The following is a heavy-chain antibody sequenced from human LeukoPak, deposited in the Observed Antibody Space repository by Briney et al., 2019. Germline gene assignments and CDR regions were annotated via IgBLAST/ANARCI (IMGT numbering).Heavy chain of an antibody. CDR3: ARHGTMIVVDPFDY. D-gene: IGHD3-22*01. V-gene: IGHV3-30*03. CDR2: ISYDGSNK. Sequence: PGGSLRLSCAASGFTFSSYGMHWVRQAPGKGLEWVAVISYDGSNKYYADSVKGRFTISRDNSKNTLYLQMNSLRAEDTAVYYCARHGTMIVVDPFDYWGQGTLVTVSS. CDR1: GFTFSSYG. J-gene: IGHJ4*02.